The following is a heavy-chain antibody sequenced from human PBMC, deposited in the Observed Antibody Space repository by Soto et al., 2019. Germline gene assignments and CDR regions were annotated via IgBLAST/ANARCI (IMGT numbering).Heavy chain of an antibody. Sequence: GGSLRLSCAASGFTFSSYGMHWVRQAPGKGLEWVAVIWYDGSNKYYADSVKGRFTISRDNSKNTLYLQMNTLRAEDTAVYYCAKDQYYYDSSGSDAFDIWGQGTMVTVSS. CDR3: AKDQYYYDSSGSDAFDI. D-gene: IGHD3-22*01. V-gene: IGHV3-30*02. J-gene: IGHJ3*02. CDR1: GFTFSSYG. CDR2: IWYDGSNK.